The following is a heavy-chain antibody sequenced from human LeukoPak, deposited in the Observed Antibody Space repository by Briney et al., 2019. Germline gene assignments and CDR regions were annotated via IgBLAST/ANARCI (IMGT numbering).Heavy chain of an antibody. V-gene: IGHV1-69*05. CDR1: GGTFSSYA. CDR3: ARFPTRAYSGYDWDFDY. J-gene: IGHJ4*02. CDR2: IIPIFGTA. Sequence: ASVKVSCKASGGTFSSYAISWVRQAPGQGLEWMGRIIPIFGTANYAQKFQGRVTITTDESTSTAYMELSSLRSEDTAVYYCARFPTRAYSGYDWDFDYWGQGTLVTVSS. D-gene: IGHD5-12*01.